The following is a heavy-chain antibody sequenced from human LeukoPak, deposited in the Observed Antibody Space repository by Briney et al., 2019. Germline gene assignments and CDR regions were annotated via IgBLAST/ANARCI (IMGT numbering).Heavy chain of an antibody. CDR3: ARRGGATFNWFDP. Sequence: PSETLSLTCAVYGGSFSGYYWSWIRQPPGKGLEWIGEINHSGSTNYNPSLKSRVTISVDTSKNQFSLKLSSVTAADTAVYYCARRGGATFNWFDPWGQGTLVTVSS. D-gene: IGHD1-26*01. J-gene: IGHJ5*02. CDR1: GGSFSGYY. CDR2: INHSGST. V-gene: IGHV4-34*01.